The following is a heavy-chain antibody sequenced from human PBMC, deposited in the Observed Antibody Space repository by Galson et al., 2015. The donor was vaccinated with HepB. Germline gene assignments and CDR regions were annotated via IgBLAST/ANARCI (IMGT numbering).Heavy chain of an antibody. CDR1: GYTFTRYG. J-gene: IGHJ6*03. D-gene: IGHD3-3*01. CDR3: ARESSYYDFWSGYYTTYYYYYMDV. CDR2: ISAYNGNT. Sequence: SVKVSCKASGYTFTRYGISWVRQAPGQGLEWMGWISAYNGNTNYAQKLQGRVTMTTDTSTSTAYMELRSLRSDDTAVYYCARESSYYDFWSGYYTTYYYYYMDVWGKGTTVTVSS. V-gene: IGHV1-18*01.